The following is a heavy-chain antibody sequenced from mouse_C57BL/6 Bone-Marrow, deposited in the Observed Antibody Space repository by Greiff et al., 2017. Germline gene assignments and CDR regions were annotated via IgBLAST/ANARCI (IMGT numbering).Heavy chain of an antibody. V-gene: IGHV14-4*01. J-gene: IGHJ3*01. CDR1: GFNIKDDY. CDR3: TTRSTPLSGFAY. D-gene: IGHD2-1*01. Sequence: EVQLQQSGAELVRPGASVKLSCTASGFNIKDDYMHWVKQRPEQGLEWIGWIDPENGDTEYASKFQGKATITADTSSNTAYRQLSSLTSEDTAVYYCTTRSTPLSGFAYWGQGTLVTVSA. CDR2: IDPENGDT.